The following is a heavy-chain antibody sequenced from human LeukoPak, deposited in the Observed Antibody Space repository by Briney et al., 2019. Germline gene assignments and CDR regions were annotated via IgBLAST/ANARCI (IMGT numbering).Heavy chain of an antibody. Sequence: ASVKVSCKASGYTFTGYYMHWVRQAPGQGLEWMGWINPNSGGTNYAQKFQGRVTMTRDTSISTAYMELSRLRSDDTAVYYCARADRIAAATTMDYWGQGTLVTVSS. D-gene: IGHD6-13*01. V-gene: IGHV1-2*02. J-gene: IGHJ4*02. CDR3: ARADRIAAATTMDY. CDR1: GYTFTGYY. CDR2: INPNSGGT.